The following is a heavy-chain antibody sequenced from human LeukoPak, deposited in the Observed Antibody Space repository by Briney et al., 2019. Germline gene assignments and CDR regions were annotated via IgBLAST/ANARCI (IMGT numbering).Heavy chain of an antibody. CDR1: GFPFSNHA. V-gene: IGHV3-23*01. J-gene: IGHJ5*02. CDR2: ISNGNT. CDR3: VREAGYCASVCLKSNWFDP. D-gene: IGHD2-15*01. Sequence: GGSLRLSCAASGFPFSNHAMSWVRQPPGKGLEWVAAISNGNTYYADSVRGRFAISRDDSKNTVYLQMNSLRDEDTALYYCVREAGYCASVCLKSNWFDPWGQGTQVTVSS.